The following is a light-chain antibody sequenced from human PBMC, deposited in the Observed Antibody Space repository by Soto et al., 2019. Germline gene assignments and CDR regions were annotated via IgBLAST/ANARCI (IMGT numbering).Light chain of an antibody. V-gene: IGKV1-39*01. Sequence: IQMTQYPSSLSASVGDRVTITCRASQSISNYLNWYQQKPGKAPKLLIYAASSLQSGAPSRFSGSGSGTDFTLTISSLQPEDFAAYYCQQSYNTPLPFGQGTRLAIK. CDR1: QSISNY. J-gene: IGKJ5*01. CDR3: QQSYNTPLP. CDR2: AAS.